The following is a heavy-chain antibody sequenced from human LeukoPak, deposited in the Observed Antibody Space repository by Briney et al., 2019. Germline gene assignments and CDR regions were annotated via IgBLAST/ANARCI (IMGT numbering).Heavy chain of an antibody. D-gene: IGHD2-15*01. CDR1: GYTFTSYD. V-gene: IGHV1-8*01. J-gene: IGHJ6*02. CDR2: MNPNSGNT. Sequence: GASVKVSCKASGYTFTSYDINWVRQATGQGLEWMGWMNPNSGNTGYAQNFQGRVTMTRNTSISTAYMELSSLRFEDTAVYYCLYCSGGSCFSYGMDVWGQGTTVTVSS. CDR3: LYCSGGSCFSYGMDV.